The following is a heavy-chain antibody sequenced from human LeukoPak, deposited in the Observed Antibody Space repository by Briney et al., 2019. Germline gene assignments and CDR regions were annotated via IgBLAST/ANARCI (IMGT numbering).Heavy chain of an antibody. D-gene: IGHD2-15*01. CDR3: ATPYCSGGSCYSNLAFDI. V-gene: IGHV5-51*01. CDR2: IYPGDSDT. Sequence: GESLKISSRVFGFSFTSHWIGWVRKMPGKGLEWRGIIYPGDSDTRYSPSFQGQVTISADKSINTAYLQWSSLKASDTAMYYCATPYCSGGSCYSNLAFDIWGRGTMVTVSS. J-gene: IGHJ3*02. CDR1: GFSFTSHW.